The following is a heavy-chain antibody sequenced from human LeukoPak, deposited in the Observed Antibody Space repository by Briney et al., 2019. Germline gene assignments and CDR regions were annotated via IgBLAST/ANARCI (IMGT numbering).Heavy chain of an antibody. D-gene: IGHD3-22*01. CDR3: ARATRSHYDSSGYPLAYAFDI. CDR2: FDPEDGET. J-gene: IGHJ3*02. V-gene: IGHV1-24*01. Sequence: ASVKVSCKVSGYTLTELSMHWVRQAPGKGLEWMGGFDPEDGETIYAQKFQGRVTMTEDTSTDTAYMELSSLRSEDTAVYYCARATRSHYDSSGYPLAYAFDIWGQGTMVTVSS. CDR1: GYTLTELS.